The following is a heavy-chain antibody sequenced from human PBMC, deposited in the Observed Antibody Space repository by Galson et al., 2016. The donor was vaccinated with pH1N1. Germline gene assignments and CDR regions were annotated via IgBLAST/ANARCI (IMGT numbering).Heavy chain of an antibody. D-gene: IGHD6-13*01. CDR3: ARGVAAAGSYYFDY. V-gene: IGHV4-30-4*08. CDR2: IFYSEST. Sequence: TLSLTCTVSGGSISSGDYYWSWIRQPPGKGLEWIGYIFYSESTYYNPSLKSRVTISVDTSKNQFSLKLTSVPAADTAVYYCARGVAAAGSYYFDYWGQGTLVTVSS. J-gene: IGHJ4*02. CDR1: GGSISSGDYY.